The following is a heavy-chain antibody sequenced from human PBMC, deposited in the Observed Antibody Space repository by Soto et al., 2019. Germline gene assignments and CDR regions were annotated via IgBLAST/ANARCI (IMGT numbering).Heavy chain of an antibody. CDR3: ARVPEYCSGGSCYSGWFDP. CDR1: GYTFTSYA. J-gene: IGHJ5*02. Sequence: ASVKVSCKASGYTFTSYAMHWVRQAPGQRLEWMGWINAGNGNTKYSPKFQGRVTITRETSAGTAYMELSSLRSEDTAVYYCARVPEYCSGGSCYSGWFDPWGQGTLVTVSS. CDR2: INAGNGNT. V-gene: IGHV1-3*01. D-gene: IGHD2-15*01.